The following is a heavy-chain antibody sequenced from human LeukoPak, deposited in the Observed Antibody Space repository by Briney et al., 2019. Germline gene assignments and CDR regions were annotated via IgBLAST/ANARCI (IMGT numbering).Heavy chain of an antibody. J-gene: IGHJ5*02. CDR3: ARRYGSGSYYKFDP. V-gene: IGHV4-30-4*08. Sequence: RASQTLSLTCTVSGGSISSGDYYWSWIRQPPGKGLEWIGCIYYSGSTNCNPSLKSRVTMSVDTSKNQFSLKLSSVTAADTAVYYCARRYGSGSYYKFDPWGQGTLVTVSS. D-gene: IGHD3-10*01. CDR2: IYYSGST. CDR1: GGSISSGDYY.